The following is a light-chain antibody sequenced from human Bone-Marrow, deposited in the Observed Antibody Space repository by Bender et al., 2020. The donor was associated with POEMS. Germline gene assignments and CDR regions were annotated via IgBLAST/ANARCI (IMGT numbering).Light chain of an antibody. J-gene: IGLJ2*01. Sequence: QSALTQPRSVSGSPGQSVTISCTGTSSDVGRYKYVSWYQQHPGKGPELLIYDVSNRPSGVPDRFSGSKSGNTASLTISGLQAEDEADYYCQSYDISLTASVFGGGTKLTV. CDR1: SSDVGRYKY. V-gene: IGLV2-11*01. CDR3: QSYDISLTASV. CDR2: DVS.